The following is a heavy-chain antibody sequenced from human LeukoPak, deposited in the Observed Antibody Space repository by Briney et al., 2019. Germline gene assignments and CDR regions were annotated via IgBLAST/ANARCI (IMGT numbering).Heavy chain of an antibody. CDR1: GGSISSYY. J-gene: IGHJ4*02. Sequence: KTSETLSLTCTVSGGSISSYYWSWIRQPPGKGLEWIGSIYYSGSTYYNPSLKSRVTISVDTSKNQFSLKLSSVTAADAAVYYCARPHSSSWFDYWGQGTLVTVSS. D-gene: IGHD6-13*01. CDR2: IYYSGST. CDR3: ARPHSSSWFDY. V-gene: IGHV4-59*05.